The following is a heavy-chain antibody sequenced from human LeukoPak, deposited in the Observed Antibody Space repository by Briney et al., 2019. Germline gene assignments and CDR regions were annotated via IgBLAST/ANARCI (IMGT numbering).Heavy chain of an antibody. V-gene: IGHV1-69*05. CDR2: IIPIFGTA. J-gene: IGHJ6*02. Sequence: SVKVSCKASGGTFSSYAISWVRQAPGQGLEWMGGIIPIFGTANHAQKFQGRVTITTDESTSTAYMELSSLRSEDTAVYYCATLYYDILTGKYYYYGMDVWGQGTTVTVSS. CDR1: GGTFSSYA. D-gene: IGHD3-9*01. CDR3: ATLYYDILTGKYYYYGMDV.